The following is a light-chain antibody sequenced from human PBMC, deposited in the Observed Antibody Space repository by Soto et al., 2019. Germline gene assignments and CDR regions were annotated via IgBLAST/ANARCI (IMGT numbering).Light chain of an antibody. CDR2: GAS. J-gene: IGKJ4*01. Sequence: EIVLTQSPGTLSLSPGERATLSCRASQSVSSSYLAWYQQKPGQAPRLLIYGASSRATGIPDRFSGSGSGTDFTLTISRLEPEDFAVYYCQHSKGFGGGTKVEIK. CDR1: QSVSSSY. CDR3: QHSKG. V-gene: IGKV3-20*01.